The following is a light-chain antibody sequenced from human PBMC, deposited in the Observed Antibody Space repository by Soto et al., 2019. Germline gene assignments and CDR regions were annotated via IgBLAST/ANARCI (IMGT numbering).Light chain of an antibody. V-gene: IGLV2-11*01. CDR1: ISDVGGYSY. J-gene: IGLJ1*01. CDR3: CSYTARDSYV. CDR2: DAT. Sequence: QSVMTHXLSVSGSPGQSVTISFTRTISDVGGYSYVSWYQQHPGKAPKLMIYDATQRPSGVPDRFSGSKSGNTASLTISGLQAEDEADYYWCSYTARDSYVFGTGTKVTVL.